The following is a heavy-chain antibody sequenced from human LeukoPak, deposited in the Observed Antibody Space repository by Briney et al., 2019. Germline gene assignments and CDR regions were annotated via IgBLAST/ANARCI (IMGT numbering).Heavy chain of an antibody. J-gene: IGHJ6*02. CDR1: GFTFSSYS. CDR3: ARDDGSLRPGKGDV. CDR2: ISSSSSYI. Sequence: GGSLRLSCAASGFTFSSYSMNWVRQAPGKGLEWVSSISSSSSYIYYADSVKGRFTISRDNAKNSLYLQMNSLRAEDTAVYYCARDDGSLRPGKGDVWGQGTTVTVSS. D-gene: IGHD2-21*01. V-gene: IGHV3-21*01.